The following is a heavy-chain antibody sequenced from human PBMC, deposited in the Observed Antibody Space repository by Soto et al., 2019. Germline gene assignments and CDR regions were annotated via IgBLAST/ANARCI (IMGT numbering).Heavy chain of an antibody. V-gene: IGHV3-23*01. Sequence: EVQLLESGGGVVQPGGALRLSCAASGFTFSDYAMSWVRQTPGKGLQWVSGGGGSDDDKHYADSVRGRFIVSRDISKNTLILQRNGLRADDPAIYYCAKDARSFNGVWDPFDMWGQGTEVPVSS. D-gene: IGHD2-8*01. J-gene: IGHJ3*02. CDR3: AKDARSFNGVWDPFDM. CDR2: GGGSDDDK. CDR1: GFTFSDYA.